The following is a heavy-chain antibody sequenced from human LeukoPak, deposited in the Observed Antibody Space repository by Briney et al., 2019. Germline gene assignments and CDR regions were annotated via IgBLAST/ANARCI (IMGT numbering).Heavy chain of an antibody. D-gene: IGHD5-24*01. J-gene: IGHJ6*02. CDR1: GGTFSSYA. CDR3: ARDLTRDGYNHDIRYGMDV. Sequence: SVKVSCKASGGTFSSYALSWVRQAPGQGLEWMGRIIPIFRIANYAQKFQGRVTITADKSTSTAYMELSSLRSEDTAVYYCARDLTRDGYNHDIRYGMDVWGQGTTVTVSS. CDR2: IIPIFRIA. V-gene: IGHV1-69*04.